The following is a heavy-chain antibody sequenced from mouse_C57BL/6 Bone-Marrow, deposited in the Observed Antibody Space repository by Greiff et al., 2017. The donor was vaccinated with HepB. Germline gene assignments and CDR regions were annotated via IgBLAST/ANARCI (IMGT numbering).Heavy chain of an antibody. CDR3: ARSRDYYGSGDFDY. V-gene: IGHV1-66*01. D-gene: IGHD1-1*01. CDR1: GYSFTSYY. J-gene: IGHJ3*01. Sequence: VQLQESGPELVKPGASVKISCKASGYSFTSYYIHWVKQRPGQGLEWIGWIYPGSGNTKYNEKFKGKATLTADTSSSTAYMQLSSLTSEDSAVYYCARSRDYYGSGDFDYWGQGTLVTVTA. CDR2: IYPGSGNT.